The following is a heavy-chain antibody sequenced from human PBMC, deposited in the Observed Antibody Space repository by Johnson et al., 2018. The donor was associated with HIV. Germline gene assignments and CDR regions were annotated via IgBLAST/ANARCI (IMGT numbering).Heavy chain of an antibody. D-gene: IGHD3-16*02. CDR2: LYTGGST. V-gene: IGHV3-66*02. CDR3: ARGIMITFGGVIAHEAFDI. Sequence: VQLVESGGDLVQPGGSLRLSCAASGFSVSTNYMYWVRQAPGKGLEWVSVLYTGGSTFYADPVKGRFTISKDNSKNTLYLQMNSLRVEDSAVYYCARGIMITFGGVIAHEAFDIWGQGTMVIVSS. CDR1: GFSVSTNY. J-gene: IGHJ3*02.